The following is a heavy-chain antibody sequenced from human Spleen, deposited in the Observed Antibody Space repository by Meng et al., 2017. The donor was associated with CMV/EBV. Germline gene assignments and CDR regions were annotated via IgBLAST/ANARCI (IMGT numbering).Heavy chain of an antibody. J-gene: IGHJ4*02. CDR1: GGSIRSSSYY. D-gene: IGHD3-3*01. CDR2: SYYSGST. CDR3: ARYGGGSDFWRPHY. Sequence: SETLSLTCTVSGGSIRSSSYYWGWIRQSPGKGLEWIGSSYYSGSTYYNPSLKGRVTISVDTSKNQFSLKLTSVTAADTAVYYCARYGGGSDFWRPHYWGQGTLVTVSS. V-gene: IGHV4-39*07.